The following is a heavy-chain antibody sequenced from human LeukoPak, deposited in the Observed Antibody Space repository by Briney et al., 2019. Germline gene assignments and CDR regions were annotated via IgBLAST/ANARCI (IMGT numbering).Heavy chain of an antibody. Sequence: PSETLSLTCTVSGGSISSSSYYWGWLRQPPGKGLEWIGSIYYSGSTYYNPSLKSRVTISVDTSKNQFSLKLSSVTAADTAVYYCARYSSSWYTIDYWGQGTLVTVSS. CDR2: IYYSGST. CDR1: GGSISSSSYY. D-gene: IGHD6-13*01. J-gene: IGHJ4*02. CDR3: ARYSSSWYTIDY. V-gene: IGHV4-39*01.